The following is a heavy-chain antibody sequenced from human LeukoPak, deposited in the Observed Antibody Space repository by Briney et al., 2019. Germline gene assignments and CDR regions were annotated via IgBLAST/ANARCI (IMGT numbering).Heavy chain of an antibody. J-gene: IGHJ4*02. Sequence: GGSLRLSCAASGFTFSNAWMSWVRQAPGKGLEWVAVISYDGSNKYYADSVKGRFTISRDNSKNTLYLQMNSLRAEDTAVYHCARDSHDYGDYWGQGTLVTVSS. D-gene: IGHD4-17*01. V-gene: IGHV3-30-3*01. CDR3: ARDSHDYGDY. CDR1: GFTFSNAW. CDR2: ISYDGSNK.